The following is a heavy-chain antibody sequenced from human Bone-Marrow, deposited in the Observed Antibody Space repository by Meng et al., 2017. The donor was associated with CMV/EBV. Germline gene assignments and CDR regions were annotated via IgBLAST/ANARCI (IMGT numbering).Heavy chain of an antibody. J-gene: IGHJ6*02. CDR2: ISAYNGNT. V-gene: IGHV1-18*01. Sequence: ASVKVSCKASGYTFTSYGISWVRQAPGQGLEWMGWISAYNGNTNYAQKLQGRVTMTTDTSTSTAYMELRSLRSDDTAVYDCSRGRIRYCSSTSCSHYYGMDFWGQGTMVTVSS. CDR3: SRGRIRYCSSTSCSHYYGMDF. D-gene: IGHD2-2*01. CDR1: GYTFTSYG.